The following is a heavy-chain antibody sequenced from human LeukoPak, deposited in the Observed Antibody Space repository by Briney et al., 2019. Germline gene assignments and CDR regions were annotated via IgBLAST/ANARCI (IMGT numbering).Heavy chain of an antibody. D-gene: IGHD3-22*01. CDR3: ARRAYYYDSSGYYNDY. CDR1: GFTFSSYG. J-gene: IGHJ4*02. Sequence: GGSLRLSCAASGFTFSSYGMHWVRQAPGKGLEWVAVISYDGSNKYYADSVKGRFTISRDNSKNALYLQMNSLRAEDTAVYYCARRAYYYDSSGYYNDYWGQGALVTVSS. V-gene: IGHV3-30*03. CDR2: ISYDGSNK.